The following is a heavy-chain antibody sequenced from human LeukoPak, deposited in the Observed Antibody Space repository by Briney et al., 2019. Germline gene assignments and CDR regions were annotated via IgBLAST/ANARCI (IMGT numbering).Heavy chain of an antibody. J-gene: IGHJ5*02. CDR2: ISGSGFTI. CDR3: ARKVLAGDWFDP. CDR1: GFTFSTYE. Sequence: PGRSLRFSCAASGFTFSTYEMNWVRQDPGKGLEWVSYISGSGFTIYYADSVKGRFTISRDNAKNSLYLQMNSLRDEDTGVYYCARKVLAGDWFDPWGQGTLVTVSS. V-gene: IGHV3-48*03. D-gene: IGHD1-14*01.